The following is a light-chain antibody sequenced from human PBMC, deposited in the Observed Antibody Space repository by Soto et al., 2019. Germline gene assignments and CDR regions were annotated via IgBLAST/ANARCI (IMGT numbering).Light chain of an antibody. CDR1: KDISNF. V-gene: IGKV1-17*03. CDR2: SAN. Sequence: DIQMTQSPSDMSASVGDRVTITCRASKDISNFLVWFQQRPGKVPKRLMYSANRLESGVPSRFSGSGSGTEFTLTISSLQPEDFATYYCLQHKSYPRTFGQGTKVEIK. J-gene: IGKJ1*01. CDR3: LQHKSYPRT.